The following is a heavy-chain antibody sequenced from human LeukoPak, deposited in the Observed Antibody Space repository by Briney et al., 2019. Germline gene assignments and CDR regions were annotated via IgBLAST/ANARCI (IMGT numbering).Heavy chain of an antibody. Sequence: SETLSLTCTVSGGSISSSSYYWGWIRQPPGKGLGWVGSIYYSGSTYYNPSLKSRVTISVDTSKNQFSLKLSSVTAADTAVYYCTRDQRSGYSGYDYYYYYYMDVWGKGTTVTVSS. CDR1: GGSISSSSYY. J-gene: IGHJ6*03. V-gene: IGHV4-39*07. D-gene: IGHD5-12*01. CDR2: IYYSGST. CDR3: TRDQRSGYSGYDYYYYYYMDV.